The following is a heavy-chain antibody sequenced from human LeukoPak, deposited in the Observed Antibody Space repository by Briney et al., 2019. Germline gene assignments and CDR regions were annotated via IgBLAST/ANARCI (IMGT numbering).Heavy chain of an antibody. Sequence: GGSLRLSCAASGFTFSSYWMHWVRQAPGEGLVWVSRINTDGSNTDYADSVKGRFTISRDNAKNSLYLQMNSLRAEDTAVYYCARADGEGLRDRERFDYWAREPWSPSPQ. D-gene: IGHD1-1*01. CDR1: GFTFSSYW. J-gene: IGHJ4*02. CDR2: INTDGSNT. V-gene: IGHV3-74*01. CDR3: ARADGEGLRDRERFDY.